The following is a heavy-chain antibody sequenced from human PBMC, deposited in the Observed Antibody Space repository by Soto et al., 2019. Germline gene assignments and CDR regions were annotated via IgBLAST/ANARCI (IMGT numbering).Heavy chain of an antibody. V-gene: IGHV1-18*01. J-gene: IGHJ6*02. CDR1: GYTFTSYG. CDR2: ISAYNGNT. D-gene: IGHD3-10*01. Sequence: GASVKVSCKASGYTFTSYGISWVRQAPGQGLEWMGWISAYNGNTNYAQKLQGRVTMTTDTSTSTAYMELRSLRSDDTAVYYCARGVVYYGSGSYYINGAYYGMDVWGQGTTVTVSS. CDR3: ARGVVYYGSGSYYINGAYYGMDV.